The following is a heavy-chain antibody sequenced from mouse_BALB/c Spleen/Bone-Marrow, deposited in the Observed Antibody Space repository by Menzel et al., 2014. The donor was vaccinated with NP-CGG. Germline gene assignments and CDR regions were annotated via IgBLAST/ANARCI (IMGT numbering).Heavy chain of an antibody. D-gene: IGHD2-4*01. CDR1: GFDFSRYW. CDR2: INPDSSTI. Sequence: EVQGVESGGGLVQPGGSLKLSCAASGFDFSRYWMSWVRQAPGKGLEWIGEINPDSSTINYTPSLKGKFIISRDNAKNTLYLQMSKVRSEDTALYYCARLYYDYDDVFYWYFDVWGAGTTVTVSS. CDR3: ARLYYDYDDVFYWYFDV. V-gene: IGHV4-1*02. J-gene: IGHJ1*01.